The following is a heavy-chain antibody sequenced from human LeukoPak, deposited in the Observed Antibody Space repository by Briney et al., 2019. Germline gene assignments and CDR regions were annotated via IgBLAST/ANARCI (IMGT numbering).Heavy chain of an antibody. Sequence: ASVKVSCKASGYTLTDNHLYWVRQAPGQGGEGMGWIDPNSGGTNFAQNFQGRLTMTRDTSINTAYMELSRLTSDDTAVYYCARELGVNAFDVWGQGTMVTVSS. D-gene: IGHD7-27*01. CDR2: IDPNSGGT. CDR3: ARELGVNAFDV. CDR1: GYTLTDNH. V-gene: IGHV1-2*02. J-gene: IGHJ3*01.